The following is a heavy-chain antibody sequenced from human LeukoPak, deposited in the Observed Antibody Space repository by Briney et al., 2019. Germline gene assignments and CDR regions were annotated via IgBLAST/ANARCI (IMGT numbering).Heavy chain of an antibody. CDR2: IKSKTDGGTT. CDR1: GFTFSNAW. Sequence: GGSLRLSCAASGFTFSNAWMSWVRQAPGKGLEWVGRIKSKTDGGTTDYAAPVKGRFTISRDDSKNTLYLQMNSLKTEDTAVYYCTTDKFGAQTRWYYDFWSGKRDYWGQGTLVTVSS. V-gene: IGHV3-15*01. D-gene: IGHD3-3*01. CDR3: TTDKFGAQTRWYYDFWSGKRDY. J-gene: IGHJ4*02.